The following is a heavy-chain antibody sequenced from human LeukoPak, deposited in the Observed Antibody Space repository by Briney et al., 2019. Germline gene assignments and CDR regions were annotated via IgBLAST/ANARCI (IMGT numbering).Heavy chain of an antibody. V-gene: IGHV3-64*01. CDR1: GFTFSSYA. Sequence: GGSLRLSCAASGFTFSSYAMHWVRQAPGKGLEYASAISSNGGSTYYANSVKGRFTISRDNSKNTLYLQMGSLRAEDMAVYYCARDSVGYSYGENWFDPWGQGTLVTVSS. CDR2: ISSNGGST. CDR3: ARDSVGYSYGENWFDP. D-gene: IGHD5-18*01. J-gene: IGHJ5*02.